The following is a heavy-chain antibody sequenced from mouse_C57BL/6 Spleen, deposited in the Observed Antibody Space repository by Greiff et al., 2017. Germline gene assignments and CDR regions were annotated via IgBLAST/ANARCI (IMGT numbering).Heavy chain of an antibody. Sequence: QVQLQQPGAELVRPGSSVKLSCKASGYTFTSYWMHWVKQRPIQGLEWIGNIDPSDSETHYNQKFKDKATLTVVKSSSTAYMQLSSLTSEDSAVYYCARGGLRLRGYYAMDYWGQGTSVTVSS. J-gene: IGHJ4*01. D-gene: IGHD3-2*02. V-gene: IGHV1-52*01. CDR2: IDPSDSET. CDR1: GYTFTSYW. CDR3: ARGGLRLRGYYAMDY.